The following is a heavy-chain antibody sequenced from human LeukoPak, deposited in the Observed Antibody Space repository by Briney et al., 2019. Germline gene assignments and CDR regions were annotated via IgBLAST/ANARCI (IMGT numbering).Heavy chain of an antibody. J-gene: IGHJ4*02. CDR3: ARGEGGTTELPFDY. CDR2: ISAYNGNT. D-gene: IGHD1-7*01. V-gene: IGHV1-18*01. CDR1: GYTFTSYG. Sequence: ASVKVSCKASGYTFTSYGISWVRQAPGQGLEWMGWISAYNGNTNYAQKLQARVTMTTDTSTSTAYMELRSLRSDDTAVYYCARGEGGTTELPFDYWGQGTLVTVSS.